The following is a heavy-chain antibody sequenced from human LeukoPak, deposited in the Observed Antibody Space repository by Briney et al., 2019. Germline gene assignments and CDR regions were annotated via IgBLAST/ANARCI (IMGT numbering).Heavy chain of an antibody. CDR3: ARGTAMVTHYYYGMDV. CDR2: IIPILGIA. J-gene: IGHJ6*02. CDR1: GGTFSSYA. Sequence: ASVKVSCKASGGTFSSYAISWVRQAPGQGLEWMGRIIPILGIANYAQKFQGRVTITADKSTSTAYMELSSLRSEDTAVYYCARGTAMVTHYYYGMDVWGQGTTVTVSS. V-gene: IGHV1-69*04. D-gene: IGHD5-18*01.